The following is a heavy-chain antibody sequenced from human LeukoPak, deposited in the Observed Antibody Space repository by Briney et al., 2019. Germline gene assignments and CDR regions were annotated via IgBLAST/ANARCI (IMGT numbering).Heavy chain of an antibody. CDR3: ARGGSYVDY. V-gene: IGHV3-48*03. CDR2: ISRTGNSI. Sequence: PGGSLRLSCAASGFTLTSYEMNWVRLAPGKGLEWISYISRTGNSIYYADSVKGRFTVSRDNAKNSLYLQMNSLRAEDTAVYYCARGGSYVDYWGQGTLVTVSS. D-gene: IGHD1-26*01. CDR1: GFTLTSYE. J-gene: IGHJ4*02.